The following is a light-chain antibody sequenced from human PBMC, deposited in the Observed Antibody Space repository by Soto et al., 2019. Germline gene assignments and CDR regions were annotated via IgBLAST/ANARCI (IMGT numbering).Light chain of an antibody. J-gene: IGKJ1*01. CDR3: QQYGSSFRT. Sequence: EIVLTQSPGTLSLSPGERATLSCRASQSVTSSSLAWYQQKPGQAPRILIYGASSRATGIPDRFSGSGSGTDFTLTISSLQPEDLAIYYCQQYGSSFRTFGQGTKVEIK. CDR2: GAS. CDR1: QSVTSSS. V-gene: IGKV3-20*01.